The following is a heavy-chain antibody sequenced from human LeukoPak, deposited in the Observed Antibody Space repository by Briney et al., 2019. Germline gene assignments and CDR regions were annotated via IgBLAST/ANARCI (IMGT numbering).Heavy chain of an antibody. J-gene: IGHJ4*02. CDR2: ISSSSKYI. Sequence: GGSLRLSCAASGFTFSSYTMNWVRQAPGKGLEWVSSISSSSKYIYYAESVKGRFTISRDNAKNSLYLQMNSLRAGDTAVYYCARGDYDSSGYYYDYWGQGILVTVSS. V-gene: IGHV3-21*01. CDR1: GFTFSSYT. D-gene: IGHD3-22*01. CDR3: ARGDYDSSGYYYDY.